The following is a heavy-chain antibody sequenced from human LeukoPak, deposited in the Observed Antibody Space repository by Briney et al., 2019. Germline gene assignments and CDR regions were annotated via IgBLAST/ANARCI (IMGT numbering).Heavy chain of an antibody. Sequence: GGSLRLSCAASGFTFSTYWMHWVRQTAGKGLVWVSRVNSDESSTTYADSVKGRFTISRDNVKNTLYLQMNSLRAEDTAVYYCVTSPGGSSWYTNWGQGTLVTVSS. J-gene: IGHJ4*02. CDR2: VNSDESST. CDR3: VTSPGGSSWYTN. V-gene: IGHV3-74*01. D-gene: IGHD6-13*01. CDR1: GFTFSTYW.